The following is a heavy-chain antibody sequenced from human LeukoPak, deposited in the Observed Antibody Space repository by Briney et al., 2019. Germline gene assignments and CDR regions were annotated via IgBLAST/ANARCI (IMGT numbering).Heavy chain of an antibody. CDR2: ISSSSSTI. V-gene: IGHV3-48*01. J-gene: IGHJ4*02. D-gene: IGHD3-10*01. Sequence: GGSLRLSCAASGFAFNTYSMNWVRQAPGKGLEWLSFISSSSSTIYYADSVKGRFTISGDNAKNSLYLQMNSLGAEDTALYYCARDRGYYFDYWGQGTLVTVSS. CDR3: ARDRGYYFDY. CDR1: GFAFNTYS.